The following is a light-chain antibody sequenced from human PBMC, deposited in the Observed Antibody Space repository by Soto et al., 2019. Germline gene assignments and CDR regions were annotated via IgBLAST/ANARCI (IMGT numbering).Light chain of an antibody. CDR2: AAS. J-gene: IGKJ5*01. CDR3: QKYNGLIT. Sequence: DIQMTQSPSSLSASVGDRVTITFRASQGISNYLAWYQQKPGKVPKLLIYAASTLQSGVPSRFSGSGSGTDFTLTISSLQPEDVATYYCQKYNGLITFGQGTRLEIK. V-gene: IGKV1-27*01. CDR1: QGISNY.